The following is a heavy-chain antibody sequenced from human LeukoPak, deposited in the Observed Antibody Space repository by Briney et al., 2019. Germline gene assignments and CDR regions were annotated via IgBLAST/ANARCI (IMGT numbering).Heavy chain of an antibody. V-gene: IGHV4-34*01. Sequence: SETLSLTCAVYGGSFSGYYWSWIRQPPGKGLEWIGEINHSGSTNYNPSLKSRVTISVDTSKNQFSLKLSSVTAADTAVYYCARELGYNSHYFDYWGQGTLVTVSS. CDR1: GGSFSGYY. J-gene: IGHJ4*02. D-gene: IGHD5-24*01. CDR3: ARELGYNSHYFDY. CDR2: INHSGST.